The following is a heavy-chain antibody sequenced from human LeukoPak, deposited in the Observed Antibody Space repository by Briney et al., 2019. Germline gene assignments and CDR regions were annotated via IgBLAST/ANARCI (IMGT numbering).Heavy chain of an antibody. CDR2: INGDGSVN. J-gene: IGHJ4*02. D-gene: IGHD4/OR15-4a*01. CDR1: GFTFSTSW. Sequence: GGSLRLSCAASGFTFSTSWMTWVRQAPGKGLEWVANINGDGSVNGHVASVKGRFTISRDNAKNSVYLQMISLRDEDTAVYYCTRDRAYGALDYWGQGTLVTVSS. CDR3: TRDRAYGALDY. V-gene: IGHV3-7*01.